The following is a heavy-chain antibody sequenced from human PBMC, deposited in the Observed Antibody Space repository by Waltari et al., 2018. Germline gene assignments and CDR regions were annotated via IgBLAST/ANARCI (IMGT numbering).Heavy chain of an antibody. J-gene: IGHJ4*02. CDR1: FSGYY. CDR2: INHSGST. CDR3: ARGGDYTFRY. Sequence: FSGYYWSWIRQPPGKGLEWIGEINHSGSTNYNPSLKSRVTISVDTSKNQFSLKLSSVTAADTAVYYCARGGDYTFRYWGQGTLVTVSS. D-gene: IGHD4-4*01. V-gene: IGHV4-34*01.